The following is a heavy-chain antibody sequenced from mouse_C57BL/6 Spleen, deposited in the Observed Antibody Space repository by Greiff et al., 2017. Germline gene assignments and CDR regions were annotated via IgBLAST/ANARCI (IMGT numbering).Heavy chain of an antibody. CDR2: ISSGSSTI. CDR3: ARRYYYGSSYVKGNYAMDY. CDR1: GFTFSDYG. Sequence: EVQLVESGGGLVKPGGSLKLSCAASGFTFSDYGMHWVRQAPEKGLEWVAYISSGSSTIYYADTVKGRFTISRDNAKNTLFLQMTSLRSEDTAMFYCARRYYYGSSYVKGNYAMDYWGQGTSVTVSS. V-gene: IGHV5-17*01. D-gene: IGHD1-1*01. J-gene: IGHJ4*01.